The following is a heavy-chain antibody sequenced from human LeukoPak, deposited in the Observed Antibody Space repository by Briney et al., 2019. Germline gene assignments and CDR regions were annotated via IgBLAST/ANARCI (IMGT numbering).Heavy chain of an antibody. CDR2: IRYDGSNK. Sequence: PGGSLRLSCAASGFTFSTFGMHWVRQPPGKGLEWVAFIRYDGSNKYYADSVKGRFTISRDNSKNTVYLQMNSLRPEDTAVYYCARPSGGSGYYYFDYWGQGTLVTVSS. D-gene: IGHD3-22*01. V-gene: IGHV3-30*02. CDR3: ARPSGGSGYYYFDY. CDR1: GFTFSTFG. J-gene: IGHJ4*02.